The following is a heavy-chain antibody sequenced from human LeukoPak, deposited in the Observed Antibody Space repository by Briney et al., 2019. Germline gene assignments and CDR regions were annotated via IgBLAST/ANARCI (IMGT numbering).Heavy chain of an antibody. D-gene: IGHD1-26*01. CDR2: IYYSGTT. CDR3: ARSSGAYRSFDY. Sequence: SETLSLTCTVPGGSISSYYWSWLRQPPGRRLEWIGHIYYSGTTHYNPSLKSRVTISVDTSNNQFSLKVSSVTAADTAVYYCARSSGAYRSFDYWGQGTLVPVSS. J-gene: IGHJ4*02. CDR1: GGSISSYY. V-gene: IGHV4-59*01.